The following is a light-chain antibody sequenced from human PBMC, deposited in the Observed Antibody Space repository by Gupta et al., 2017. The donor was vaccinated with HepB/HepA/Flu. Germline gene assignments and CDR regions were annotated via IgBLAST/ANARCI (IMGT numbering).Light chain of an antibody. CDR2: AAS. V-gene: IGKV1-39*01. Sequence: GDRVTITCRASQSISTYVNWYQQKPGKVPNVLISAASRLRSGVPARFSGSGSGTDFTLTISSLQPEDSATYYCQQSDSTPHTFGQGTKMEIK. J-gene: IGKJ2*01. CDR3: QQSDSTPHT. CDR1: QSISTY.